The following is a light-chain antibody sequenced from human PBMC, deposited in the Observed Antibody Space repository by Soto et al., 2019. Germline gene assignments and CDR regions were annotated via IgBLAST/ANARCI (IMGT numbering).Light chain of an antibody. CDR2: EVS. V-gene: IGLV2-14*02. CDR3: SSYPSITAYV. J-gene: IGLJ1*01. Sequence: QSVLTQPASVSGSPGQSITISCTGTTSDVGSYNLVSWYQQHPGKAPKLIIYEVSERPSVVSTRFSGSKSLNMASLTISGLQAEDEAEYYCSSYPSITAYVFGTGTKVTVL. CDR1: TSDVGSYNL.